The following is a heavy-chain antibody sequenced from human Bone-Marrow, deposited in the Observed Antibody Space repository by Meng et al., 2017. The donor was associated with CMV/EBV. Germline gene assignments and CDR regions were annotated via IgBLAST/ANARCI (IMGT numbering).Heavy chain of an antibody. CDR2: IDSSSSTI. Sequence: GESLKISCVASGFTFSSYSMNWVRQAPGKGLEWLSYIDSSSSTIYYADSVKGRFTISRDNAKNSLYLQMNSLRAEDTAVYYCARGLPIVVVPAAIPGGDDAFDIWGQGTMVTVSS. J-gene: IGHJ3*02. V-gene: IGHV3-48*04. CDR1: GFTFSSYS. CDR3: ARGLPIVVVPAAIPGGDDAFDI. D-gene: IGHD2-2*01.